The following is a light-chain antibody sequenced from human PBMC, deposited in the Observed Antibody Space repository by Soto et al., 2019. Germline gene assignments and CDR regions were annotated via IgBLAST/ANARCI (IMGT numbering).Light chain of an antibody. CDR3: SSYAGTNNYV. CDR2: EVS. CDR1: SSDVGGYNY. Sequence: QSVLTQPPSASGSPGQSVTISCTGTSSDVGGYNYVSWYQHHPGKAPKLMIYEVSKRPSGVPARFSGSKSGNTASLTVSGLQAEDEADYYCSSYAGTNNYVFGTATKLTVL. J-gene: IGLJ1*01. V-gene: IGLV2-8*01.